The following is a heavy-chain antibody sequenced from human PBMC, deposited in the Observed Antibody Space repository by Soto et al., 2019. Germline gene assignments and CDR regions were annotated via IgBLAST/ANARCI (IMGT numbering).Heavy chain of an antibody. V-gene: IGHV3-30*14. Sequence: QVRLVESGGGVVQPGRSLRLSCTASGFSFSSYAMYWFRQPPGKGLEWVAVISHDGINKHYADSVKGRVTVSRDNSNHSLDFQLNSLRGEDTAMYYCARDMYSSDYFVKWFEPWGQGTLVTVSS. J-gene: IGHJ5*02. CDR1: GFSFSSYA. CDR3: ARDMYSSDYFVKWFEP. CDR2: ISHDGINK. D-gene: IGHD6-19*01.